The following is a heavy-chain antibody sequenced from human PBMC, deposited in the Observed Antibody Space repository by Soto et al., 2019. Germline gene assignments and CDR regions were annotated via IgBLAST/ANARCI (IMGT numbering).Heavy chain of an antibody. CDR1: GGTFSSYA. CDR3: ARAPYYYDSSGYSFDY. CDR2: IIPIFGTA. J-gene: IGHJ4*02. V-gene: IGHV1-69*13. D-gene: IGHD3-22*01. Sequence: SVKVSCKASGGTFSSYAISWVRQAPGQGLEWMGGIIPIFGTANYAQKFQGRVTITADESTSTAYMELSSLRSEDTAVYYCARAPYYYDSSGYSFDYWGQGTLVTVSS.